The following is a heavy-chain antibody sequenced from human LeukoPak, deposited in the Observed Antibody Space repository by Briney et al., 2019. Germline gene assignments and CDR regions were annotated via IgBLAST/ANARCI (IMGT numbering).Heavy chain of an antibody. J-gene: IGHJ5*02. CDR1: GYTFTGYY. CDR2: INPNSGGT. Sequence: GASVKVSCKASGYTFTGYYMHWVRQAPGQGLEWMGWINPNSGGTNYAQKFQGRVTMTRDTSISTAYMELRSLRSDDTAVYYCARVDVLRYFDWNPTPDWFDPWGQGTLVTVSS. CDR3: ARVDVLRYFDWNPTPDWFDP. V-gene: IGHV1-2*02. D-gene: IGHD3-9*01.